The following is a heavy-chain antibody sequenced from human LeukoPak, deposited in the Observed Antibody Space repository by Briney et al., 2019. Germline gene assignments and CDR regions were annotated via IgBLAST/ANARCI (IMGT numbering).Heavy chain of an antibody. J-gene: IGHJ4*02. CDR3: AKDIAYDSRGYYSD. CDR2: ISGSGGST. CDR1: GFTFSSYA. V-gene: IGHV3-23*01. D-gene: IGHD3-22*01. Sequence: GGSLRLSCAASGFTFSSYAMSWVRQAPGKGLEWVSAISGSGGSTYYADSVKGRFTISRGNSKNTLYLQMNSLRAEDTALYYCAKDIAYDSRGYYSDWGQGTLVTVSS.